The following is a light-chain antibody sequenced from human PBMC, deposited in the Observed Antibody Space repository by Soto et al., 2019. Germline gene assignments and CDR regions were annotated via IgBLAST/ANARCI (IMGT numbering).Light chain of an antibody. CDR1: QSVRGGF. CDR2: DAS. V-gene: IGKV3-20*01. CDR3: QQYGTSPQLT. Sequence: EIVLTQSPGTLSLWPGERATLSCRASQSVRGGFLAWYQHKPGQAPRLLIYDASKRATGIPDRFSGSGSGTAFTLTTNRLEPEDSGVYYCQQYGTSPQLTFGGGIKVEIK. J-gene: IGKJ4*01.